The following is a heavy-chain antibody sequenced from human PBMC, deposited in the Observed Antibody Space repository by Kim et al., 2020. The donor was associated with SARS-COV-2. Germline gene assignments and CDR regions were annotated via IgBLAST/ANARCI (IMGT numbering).Heavy chain of an antibody. CDR2: IIPIFGTT. V-gene: IGHV1-69*13. J-gene: IGHJ4*02. Sequence: SVKVSCKASGGTFSSYAISWVRQAPGQGLEWMGGIIPIFGTTNYAQKFQGRVTITADESTSTAYMELSSLRSEDTAVYYCASTPSYCSGGSCQWGDYWGQGTLGTVSS. D-gene: IGHD2-15*01. CDR1: GGTFSSYA. CDR3: ASTPSYCSGGSCQWGDY.